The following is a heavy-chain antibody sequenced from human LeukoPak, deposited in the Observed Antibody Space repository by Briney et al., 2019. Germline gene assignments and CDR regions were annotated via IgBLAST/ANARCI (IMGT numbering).Heavy chain of an antibody. CDR2: IYHSGST. Sequence: SGTLSLTCAVSGGSISGSNRWSWVRQPPGKGLEWIGEIYHSGSTNYNPSLKSRVTISVDKSKNQFSLKLSSVTAADTAVYYCARDIDGYGYSFDYWGQGTLVTVSS. D-gene: IGHD5-18*01. J-gene: IGHJ4*02. CDR3: ARDIDGYGYSFDY. V-gene: IGHV4-4*02. CDR1: GGSISGSNR.